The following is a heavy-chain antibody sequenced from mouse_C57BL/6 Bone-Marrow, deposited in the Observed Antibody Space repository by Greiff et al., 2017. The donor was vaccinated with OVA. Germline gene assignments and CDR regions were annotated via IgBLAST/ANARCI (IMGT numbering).Heavy chain of an antibody. CDR3: ATLYYSGSSQAWFAY. CDR1: GYTFTSYW. V-gene: IGHV1-69*01. Sequence: QVQLQQPGAELVMPGASVKLSCKASGYTFTSYWMHWVKQRPGQGLEWIGEIDPSDSYTNYNQKFKGKSTLTVDKSSSTAYMQLSRLTSEDSAGYYCATLYYSGSSQAWFAYWGQGTLVTVSA. CDR2: IDPSDSYT. J-gene: IGHJ3*01. D-gene: IGHD1-1*01.